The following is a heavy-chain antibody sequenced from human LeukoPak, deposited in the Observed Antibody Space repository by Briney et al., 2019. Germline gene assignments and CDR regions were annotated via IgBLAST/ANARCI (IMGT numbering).Heavy chain of an antibody. CDR1: VFSLTSYA. Sequence: GGSLRHSCAHPVFSLTSYAMSWVRQALGERLGWVLAMSGSGGSTYYAGSVKCRFTITRDNSKNTLYLEMNSLRAEDTTVYNCAKKQGTLLVDYWGQGSLVTVSS. V-gene: IGHV3-23*01. J-gene: IGHJ4*02. CDR2: MSGSGGST. D-gene: IGHD1-1*01. CDR3: AKKQGTLLVDY.